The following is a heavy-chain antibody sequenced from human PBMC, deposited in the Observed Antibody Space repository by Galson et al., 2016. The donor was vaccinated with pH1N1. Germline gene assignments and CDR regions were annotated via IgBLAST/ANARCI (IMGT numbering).Heavy chain of an antibody. CDR1: GFTFSTYW. CDR3: VRAIASGYSY. V-gene: IGHV3-7*03. CDR2: IKQDGSEK. Sequence: SLRLSCAASGFTFSTYWMHWVRQAPGKGLEWVANIKQDGSEKYYVDSVKGRFTISRDNGKNSLYLQMNSLRVEDTDVYYCVRAIASGYSYWGQGTLVTVSS. J-gene: IGHJ4*02. D-gene: IGHD5-18*01.